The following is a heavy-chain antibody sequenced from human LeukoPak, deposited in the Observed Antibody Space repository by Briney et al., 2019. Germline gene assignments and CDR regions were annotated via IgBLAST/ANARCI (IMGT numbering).Heavy chain of an antibody. J-gene: IGHJ4*02. Sequence: PGGALRLSCAASGFTFSSYGMHWVRQAPGKGREGGAFIRYDGSNKYYADSVKGRFTISRDNSKNTLYLQMNSPRAEDTAVYYCAKALYSGSYAFDYWGQGTLVTVSS. V-gene: IGHV3-30*02. CDR2: IRYDGSNK. D-gene: IGHD1-26*01. CDR1: GFTFSSYG. CDR3: AKALYSGSYAFDY.